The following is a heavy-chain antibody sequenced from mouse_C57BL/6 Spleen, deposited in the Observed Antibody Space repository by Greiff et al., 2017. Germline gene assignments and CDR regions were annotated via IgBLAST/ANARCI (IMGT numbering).Heavy chain of an antibody. J-gene: IGHJ4*01. Sequence: QVQLQQPGAELVKPGASVKLSCKASGYTFTSYWMHWVKQRPGQGLEWIGMIHPNSGSTNYNEKFKSKATLTVDKSSSTAYMQLSSLTSEDSAVYYCARTEQGRELYYAMDYWGQGTSVTVA. CDR2: IHPNSGST. V-gene: IGHV1-64*01. CDR3: ARTEQGRELYYAMDY. D-gene: IGHD4-1*01. CDR1: GYTFTSYW.